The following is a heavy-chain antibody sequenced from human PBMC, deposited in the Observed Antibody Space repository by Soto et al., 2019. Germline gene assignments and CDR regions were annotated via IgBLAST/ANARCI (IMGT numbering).Heavy chain of an antibody. Sequence: EVQLVESGGGLVKPGGSLRLSCAASGFTFSSYSMNWVRQAPGKGLEWVSSISSSSSYIYYADSVKGRFTISRDNAKNSLYLQMNRMRAEDTAVYYCARDYRGYKRYWGQGTLVTVSS. V-gene: IGHV3-21*01. CDR1: GFTFSSYS. CDR3: ARDYRGYKRY. CDR2: ISSSSSYI. D-gene: IGHD1-20*01. J-gene: IGHJ4*02.